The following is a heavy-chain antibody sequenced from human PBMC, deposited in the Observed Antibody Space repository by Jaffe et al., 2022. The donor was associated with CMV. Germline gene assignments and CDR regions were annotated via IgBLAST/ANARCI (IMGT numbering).Heavy chain of an antibody. CDR3: ARGLAAAGIVGDYYGMDV. CDR2: IYYSGST. CDR1: GGSISSYY. V-gene: IGHV4-59*01. D-gene: IGHD6-13*01. Sequence: QVQLQESGPGLVKPSETLSLTCTVSGGSISSYYWSWIRQPPGKGLEWIGYIYYSGSTNYNPSLKSRVTISVDTSKNQFSLKLSSVTAADTAVYYCARGLAAAGIVGDYYGMDVWGQGTTVTVSS. J-gene: IGHJ6*02.